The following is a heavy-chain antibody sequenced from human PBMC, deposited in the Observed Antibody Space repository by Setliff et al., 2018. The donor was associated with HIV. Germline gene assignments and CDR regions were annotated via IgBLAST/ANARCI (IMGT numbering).Heavy chain of an antibody. CDR2: VIPSTGDT. V-gene: IGHV1-46*01. J-gene: IGHJ6*03. CDR1: GYTFTSYY. D-gene: IGHD6-19*01. Sequence: GASVKVSCKASGYTFTSYYIHWVRQAPGQGLEWMGIVIPSTGDTNYAQNFQGRVTITADESTSTAYMELSSLRSEDTAVYYCARAAVAGLDPYYYYYYMDVWGKGTTVTVSS. CDR3: ARAAVAGLDPYYYYYYMDV.